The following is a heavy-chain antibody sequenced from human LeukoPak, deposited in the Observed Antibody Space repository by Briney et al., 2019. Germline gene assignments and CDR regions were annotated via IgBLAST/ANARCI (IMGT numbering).Heavy chain of an antibody. V-gene: IGHV3-30*18. J-gene: IGHJ4*02. D-gene: IGHD1-26*01. CDR2: ISYDGSNK. Sequence: GRSLRLSCAASGFTFSTYGMHWVRQAPGKGLEWVAVISYDGSNKYYTDSVKGRFTISRDNSKNTLYMQMNSLRAEDTAVYYCAKASNGGSYYGVIIDYWGQGTLVTVSS. CDR3: AKASNGGSYYGVIIDY. CDR1: GFTFSTYG.